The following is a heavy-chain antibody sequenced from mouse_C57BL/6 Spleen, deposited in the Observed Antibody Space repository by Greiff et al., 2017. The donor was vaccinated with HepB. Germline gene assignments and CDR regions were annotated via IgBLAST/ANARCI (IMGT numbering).Heavy chain of an antibody. CDR3: ARKGYYDSSYGYFDG. Sequence: QVQLKESGPGLVQPSQRLSITCTVSGFSLTSYGVHWVRQSPGKGLEWLGVIWSGGSTDYNAAFISRLSISKDNSKSQVFFKMNSLQADDTAIYYCARKGYYDSSYGYFDGWGTGTTVTVSS. D-gene: IGHD1-1*01. J-gene: IGHJ1*03. V-gene: IGHV2-2*01. CDR1: GFSLTSYG. CDR2: IWSGGST.